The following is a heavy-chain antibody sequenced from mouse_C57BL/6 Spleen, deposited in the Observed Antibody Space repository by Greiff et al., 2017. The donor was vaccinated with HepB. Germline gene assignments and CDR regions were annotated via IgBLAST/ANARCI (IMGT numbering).Heavy chain of an antibody. CDR3: ARHDYLDY. CDR2: IYPRSGNT. CDR1: GYTFTSYG. J-gene: IGHJ2*01. V-gene: IGHV1-81*01. Sequence: QVQLKESGAELARPGASVKLSCKASGYTFTSYGISWVKQRTGQGLEWIGEIYPRSGNTYYNEKFKGMATLTADKSSSTAYMELRSLTSEDSAVYFCARHDYLDYWGQGTTLTVSS.